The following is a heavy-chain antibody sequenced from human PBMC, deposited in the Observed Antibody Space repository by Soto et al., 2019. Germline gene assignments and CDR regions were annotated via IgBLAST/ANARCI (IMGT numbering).Heavy chain of an antibody. CDR1: GFTFSSYG. V-gene: IGHV3-30*18. D-gene: IGHD5-12*01. CDR3: AKVGPWAGCDGYNYVCPPDYYFDY. Sequence: QVQLVESGGGVVQPGRSLRLSCAASGFTFSSYGMHWVRQAPGKGLEWVAVISYDGSNKYYADSVKGRITISRDNSKNTLYLQMNSLRAEDTAVYYCAKVGPWAGCDGYNYVCPPDYYFDYWGQGTLVTVSS. CDR2: ISYDGSNK. J-gene: IGHJ4*02.